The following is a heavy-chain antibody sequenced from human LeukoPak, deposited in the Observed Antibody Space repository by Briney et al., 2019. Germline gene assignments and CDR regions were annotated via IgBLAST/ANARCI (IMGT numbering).Heavy chain of an antibody. CDR2: MNPDTGYT. J-gene: IGHJ5*02. CDR3: AKDPLYQLLENADR. V-gene: IGHV1-8*01. Sequence: ASVKVSCKASGYTFSNYDINWVRQATGQGLEWMGWMNPDTGYTDYAQKFQGRVTISRNTSISTTYMELGSLRSEDTAIYYCAKDPLYQLLENADRWGQGTLVTVSS. D-gene: IGHD2-2*01. CDR1: GYTFSNYD.